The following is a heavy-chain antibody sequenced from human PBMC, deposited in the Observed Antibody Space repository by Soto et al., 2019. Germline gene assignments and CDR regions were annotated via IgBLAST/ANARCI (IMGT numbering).Heavy chain of an antibody. J-gene: IGHJ4*02. CDR2: IAHSGKA. CDR3: GSPHFGGVPCTARRLDY. CDR1: GDSINSSHW. D-gene: IGHD3-16*01. V-gene: IGHV4-4*01. Sequence: SETMSLTCAVSGDSINSSHWWHWVRQPTGRGLEWIGQIAHSGKANYNPSLTSRVTIAAYKSSNHFPLRWTSVDAAETTVHCCGSPHFGGVPCTARRLDYWGQATLVTVSS.